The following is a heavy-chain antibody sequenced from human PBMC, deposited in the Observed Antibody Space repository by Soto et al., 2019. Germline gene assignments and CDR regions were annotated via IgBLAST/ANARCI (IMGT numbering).Heavy chain of an antibody. J-gene: IGHJ5*02. V-gene: IGHV4-4*02. CDR3: ARGVAETDFYPWANWFDL. CDR1: GVSVNSSTW. CDR2: VYDSGSS. D-gene: IGHD6-19*01. Sequence: SETLSLTCAVSGVSVNSSTWWSWVRQPPGKGLEWIGRVYDSGSSNYNPSLKTRITMSLHRSRSQFSLSLYSVTAADTAVYYCARGVAETDFYPWANWFDLWGQGILVTVSS.